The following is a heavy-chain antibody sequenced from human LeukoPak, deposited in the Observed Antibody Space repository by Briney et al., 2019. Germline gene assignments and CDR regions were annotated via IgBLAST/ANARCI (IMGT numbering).Heavy chain of an antibody. D-gene: IGHD1-1*01. CDR2: INHSGST. CDR1: GGSFSGYY. Sequence: PSETLSLTCAVYGGSFSGYYWSWIRQPPGKGLEWIGEINHSGSTYYNPSLKSRVTISVDTSKNQFSLKLSSVTAADTAVYYCARDHGRSYYFDYWGQGTLVTVSS. V-gene: IGHV4-34*01. CDR3: ARDHGRSYYFDY. J-gene: IGHJ4*02.